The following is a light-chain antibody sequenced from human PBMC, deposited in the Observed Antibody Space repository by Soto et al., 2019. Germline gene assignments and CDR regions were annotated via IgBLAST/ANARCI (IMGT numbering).Light chain of an antibody. Sequence: IVLPQSTGTLSLSPGERATLSCVASQSIRSNYLAWYQQKPGQAPRLLIYGASTRATGIPARFSGSGSGTEFTLTISSLQSEDFVVYYCQQYNNWPRTFGQGTKVDIK. CDR3: QQYNNWPRT. CDR2: GAS. J-gene: IGKJ1*01. CDR1: QSIRSN. V-gene: IGKV3-15*01.